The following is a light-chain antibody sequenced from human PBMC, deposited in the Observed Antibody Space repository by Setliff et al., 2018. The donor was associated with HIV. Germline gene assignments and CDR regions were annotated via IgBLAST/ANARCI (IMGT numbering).Light chain of an antibody. CDR2: EVS. CDR3: SSYASSSTLYV. CDR1: SSNVGKYGF. J-gene: IGLJ1*01. V-gene: IGLV2-14*02. Sequence: QSALAQPASVSGSPGQSITISCTGNSSNVGKYGFVSLYRQYPGKAPQLMIYEVSNRPSGVSNRFSGSKSGNTASLTISGLQAEDEADYYCSSYASSSTLYVFGTGTKVTVL.